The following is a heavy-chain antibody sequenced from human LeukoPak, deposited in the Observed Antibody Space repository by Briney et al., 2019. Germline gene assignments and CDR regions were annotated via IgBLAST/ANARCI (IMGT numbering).Heavy chain of an antibody. CDR1: GFTLSSYP. D-gene: IGHD1-26*01. V-gene: IGHV3-30-3*01. CDR3: ARVSGSFSIDYLDY. CDR2: IAYDGSIT. J-gene: IGHJ4*02. Sequence: GRSLRLSCAASGFTLSSYPMHWVRQAPGKGLEWLAVIAYDGSITLYTDSVKGRFTISRDSSKNTLYLQMNSLRTEDTAVYYCARVSGSFSIDYLDYWGQGILVTVSS.